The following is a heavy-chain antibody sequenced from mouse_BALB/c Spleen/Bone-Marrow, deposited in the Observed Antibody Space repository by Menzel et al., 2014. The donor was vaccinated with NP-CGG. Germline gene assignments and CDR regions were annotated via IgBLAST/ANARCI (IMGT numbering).Heavy chain of an antibody. J-gene: IGHJ2*01. CDR2: IHPGNSDT. D-gene: IGHD1-1*01. V-gene: IGHV1-5*01. Sequence: VPLQQSGPVLSMPFGSVMMSCKASGFTFSNYWMHWIKQRPGQGLEWIGTIHPGNSDTTYNQKFKGKAKLTAVTSTSTAYMELSSLTNEDSCVYLFITLARNNFDYWGQGTTLTV. CDR3: ITLARNNFDY. CDR1: GFTFSNYW.